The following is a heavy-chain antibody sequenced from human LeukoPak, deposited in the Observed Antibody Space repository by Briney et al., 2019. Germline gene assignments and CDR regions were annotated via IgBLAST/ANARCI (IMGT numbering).Heavy chain of an antibody. CDR2: IIPMFGSA. CDR3: VRVGRSRGSLPNSYYYMDV. D-gene: IGHD1-26*01. Sequence: SVKVSCKASGDIFNSYSVSWVRQAPGQGLEWMGEIIPMFGSANYAQTFQDRVTITTDQSTSTAYMELSSLSSEDTAVYYCVRVGRSRGSLPNSYYYMDVWGTGTTVTVSS. J-gene: IGHJ6*03. V-gene: IGHV1-69*05. CDR1: GDIFNSYS.